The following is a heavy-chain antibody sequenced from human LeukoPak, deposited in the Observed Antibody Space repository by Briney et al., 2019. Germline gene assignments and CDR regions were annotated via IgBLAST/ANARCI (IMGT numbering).Heavy chain of an antibody. CDR2: INPDTGGT. CDR3: ARDRPITMIVVALHSDAFDI. V-gene: IGHV1-2*02. Sequence: ASVKVSCKTSGDTFTAYFMHWVRQAPGQGLEWMGWINPDTGGTNYAQKLQGRVTMTTDTSTSTAYMELRSLRSDDTAVYYCARDRPITMIVVALHSDAFDIWGQGTMVTVSS. J-gene: IGHJ3*02. D-gene: IGHD3-22*01. CDR1: GDTFTAYF.